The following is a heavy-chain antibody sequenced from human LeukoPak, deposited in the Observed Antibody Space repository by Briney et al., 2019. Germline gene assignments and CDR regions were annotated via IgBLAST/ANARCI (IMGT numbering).Heavy chain of an antibody. CDR1: GYTFTGYY. D-gene: IGHD3-22*01. J-gene: IGHJ4*02. CDR3: AISRRGSGYPAGD. V-gene: IGHV1-2*02. CDR2: INPNSGGT. Sequence: ASVKVSCKASGYTFTGYYMHWVRQAPGQGLEWMGWINPNSGGTNYAQKFQGRVTMTRDTSISTAYMELRSLRSDDTAVYYCAISRRGSGYPAGDWGQGTLVTVSS.